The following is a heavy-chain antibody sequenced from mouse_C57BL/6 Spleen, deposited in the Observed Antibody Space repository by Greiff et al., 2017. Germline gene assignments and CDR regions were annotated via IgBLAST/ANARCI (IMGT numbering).Heavy chain of an antibody. Sequence: ESGPGLVKPSQSLSLTCSVTGYSITSGYYWNWIRQFPGNKLEWMGYISYDGSNNYNPSLKNRISITRDTSKNQFFLKLNSVTTEDTATYYCARGGLRAMDYWGQGTSVTVSS. CDR1: GYSITSGYY. D-gene: IGHD2-4*01. J-gene: IGHJ4*01. CDR2: ISYDGSN. CDR3: ARGGLRAMDY. V-gene: IGHV3-6*01.